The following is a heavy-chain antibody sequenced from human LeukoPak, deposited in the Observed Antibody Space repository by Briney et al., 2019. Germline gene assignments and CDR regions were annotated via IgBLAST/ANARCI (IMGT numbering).Heavy chain of an antibody. CDR2: INPNSGGT. D-gene: IGHD3-3*01. CDR1: GYTFTGYY. CDR3: ARAFRELRFLEWLSLDY. Sequence: ASVKVSCKASGYTFTGYYMHWVRQAPGQGLEWMGWINPNSGGTNYAQKFQGRVIMTRDTSISTAYMELSRLRSDDTAVYYCARAFRELRFLEWLSLDYWGQGTLVTVSS. V-gene: IGHV1-2*02. J-gene: IGHJ4*02.